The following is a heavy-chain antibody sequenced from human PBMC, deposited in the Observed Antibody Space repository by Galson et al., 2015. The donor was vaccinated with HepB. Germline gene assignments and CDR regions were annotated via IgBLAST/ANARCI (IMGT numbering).Heavy chain of an antibody. D-gene: IGHD3-3*01. CDR3: VLGGRFLEWLLLTNDY. J-gene: IGHJ4*02. Sequence: SLRLSCAASGFTFSSYAMHWARQAPGKGLEWVAVISYDGSNKYYADSVKGRFTISRDNSKNTLYLQMNSLRAEDTAVYYCVLGGRFLEWLLLTNDYWGQGTLVTVSS. CDR1: GFTFSSYA. V-gene: IGHV3-30-3*01. CDR2: ISYDGSNK.